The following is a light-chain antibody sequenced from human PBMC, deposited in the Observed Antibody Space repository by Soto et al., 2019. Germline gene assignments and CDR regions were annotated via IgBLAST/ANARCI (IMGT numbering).Light chain of an antibody. CDR1: QSIRSW. V-gene: IGKV1-5*03. J-gene: IGKJ1*01. Sequence: DIQMTQSPSTLSASVGDRVTITCRASQSIRSWLAWYQQKPGKAPKLLIYKASSLESGVPSRFSGSGSGTEFNLTISSLQPDDFATYYCQQYNSYSKTFGQGTKVESK. CDR2: KAS. CDR3: QQYNSYSKT.